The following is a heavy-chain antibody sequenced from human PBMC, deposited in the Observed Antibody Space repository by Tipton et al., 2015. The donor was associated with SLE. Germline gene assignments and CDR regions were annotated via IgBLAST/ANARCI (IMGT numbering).Heavy chain of an antibody. J-gene: IGHJ6*02. V-gene: IGHV1-18*01. CDR2: ISVYNGNT. CDR3: ARGTNCSSVSCYTDYYYYGMDV. CDR1: GYTFSNFG. D-gene: IGHD2-2*01. Sequence: QLVQSGAEVKNPGASVKVSCKASGYTFSNFGVNWVRQAPGQGLEWVGWISVYNGNTNYAQRLQGRVSLTTDTSRDTAYMELRGLRSDDPAVYYCARGTNCSSVSCYTDYYYYGMDVWGQGTTVTVSS.